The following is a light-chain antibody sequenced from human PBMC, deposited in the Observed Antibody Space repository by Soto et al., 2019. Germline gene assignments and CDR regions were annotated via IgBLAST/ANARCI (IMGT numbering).Light chain of an antibody. CDR2: DVS. Sequence: QSALTQPASVSGSPGQSITISCTGTSSDVGGYNYVSWYQQHPGKAPKLMIYDVSNRPSVVSNRCSGSKSGNTASLTISGLQAEDEADYYCSSYTSSSTRVFGGGTQLTVL. CDR3: SSYTSSSTRV. J-gene: IGLJ2*01. V-gene: IGLV2-14*01. CDR1: SSDVGGYNY.